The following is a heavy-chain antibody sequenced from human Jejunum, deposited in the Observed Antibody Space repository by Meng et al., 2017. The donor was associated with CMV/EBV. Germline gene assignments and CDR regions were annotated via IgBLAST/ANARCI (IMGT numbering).Heavy chain of an antibody. V-gene: IGHV3-30*02. CDR2: IRYDGNNR. CDR3: VKDHGGLNRGGTGPED. D-gene: IGHD3/OR15-3a*01. J-gene: IGHJ4*02. CDR1: TFRSSG. Sequence: TFRSSGMHWVRQAPGTGLEWVAFIRYDGNNRYYAESVRGRFTISRDNSRNTLYLEMSSLTTEDTAVYHCVKDHGGLNRGGTGPEDWGQGTLVTVSS.